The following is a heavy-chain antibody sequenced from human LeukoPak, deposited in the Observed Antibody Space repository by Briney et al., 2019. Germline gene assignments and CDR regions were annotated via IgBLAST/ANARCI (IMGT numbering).Heavy chain of an antibody. V-gene: IGHV3-49*03. CDR2: IRSKAYGGTT. Sequence: PGGSLRLSCTASGFTFGDYAMSWFRQAPGRGLEWVGFIRSKAYGGTTEYAASVKGRFTISRDDSKSIAYLQMNSLKTEDTAVYYCTRVSPPVWRYSKPEYCSGGSCYTTHPGMDVWGQGTTVTVSS. J-gene: IGHJ6*02. CDR3: TRVSPPVWRYSKPEYCSGGSCYTTHPGMDV. CDR1: GFTFGDYA. D-gene: IGHD2-15*01.